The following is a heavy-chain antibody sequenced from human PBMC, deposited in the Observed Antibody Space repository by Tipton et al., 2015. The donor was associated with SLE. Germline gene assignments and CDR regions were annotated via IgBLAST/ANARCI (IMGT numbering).Heavy chain of an antibody. D-gene: IGHD5-18*01. CDR1: RFTFSSYA. J-gene: IGHJ3*02. Sequence: SLRLSCSASRFTFSSYAIHWVRQAPGEGLEWVALISSDGSNKYYADSVKGRFTISRDNSKNTLYLQMNSLRAEDTAVYYCARDFGGYSYDAFDIWGQGTMVTVSS. CDR2: ISSDGSNK. CDR3: ARDFGGYSYDAFDI. V-gene: IGHV3-30-3*01.